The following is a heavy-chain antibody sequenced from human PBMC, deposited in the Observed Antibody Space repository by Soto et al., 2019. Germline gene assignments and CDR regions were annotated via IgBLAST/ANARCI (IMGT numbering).Heavy chain of an antibody. V-gene: IGHV1-8*01. CDR2: MNPNSGNT. CDR3: ARVRSGDIVLVPAAMRWRRRKNWFDP. D-gene: IGHD2-2*01. CDR1: GYTFTSND. Sequence: GASVKVSCKASGYTFTSNDINWVRQATGQGLEWMGWMNPNSGNTGYAQKFQGRVTMTRNTSISTAYMELSSLRSEDTAVYYCARVRSGDIVLVPAAMRWRRRKNWFDPWG. J-gene: IGHJ5*02.